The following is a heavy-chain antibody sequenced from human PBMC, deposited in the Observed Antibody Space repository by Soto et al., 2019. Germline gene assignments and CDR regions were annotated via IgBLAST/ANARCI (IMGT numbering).Heavy chain of an antibody. J-gene: IGHJ4*02. CDR1: GGSISSGDYY. D-gene: IGHD2-21*01. Sequence: QVQLQESGPGLVKPSQTLSLTCTVSGGSISSGDYYWSWIRQPPGKGLEWIGSIYYSGSTYYNPSLKSPVTIAVDTSKYHFSLKPNSVTAADTAVYYCASRHSRPYFDYWGQGTLVTVSS. V-gene: IGHV4-30-4*01. CDR2: IYYSGST. CDR3: ASRHSRPYFDY.